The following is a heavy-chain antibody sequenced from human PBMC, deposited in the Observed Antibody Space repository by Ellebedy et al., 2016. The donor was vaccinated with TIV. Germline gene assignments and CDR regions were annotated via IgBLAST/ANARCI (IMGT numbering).Heavy chain of an antibody. CDR1: GYTFTGYY. D-gene: IGHD5-12*01. CDR3: ARVDLVAGDAFDI. Sequence: AASVKVSCKASGYTFTGYYMHWVRQAPGQGLEWMGWINPNSGGTNYAQKFQGRVTMTRDTSISTAYMELSRLRSDDTAVYYCARVDLVAGDAFDIWGQGTMVTVSS. V-gene: IGHV1-2*02. J-gene: IGHJ3*02. CDR2: INPNSGGT.